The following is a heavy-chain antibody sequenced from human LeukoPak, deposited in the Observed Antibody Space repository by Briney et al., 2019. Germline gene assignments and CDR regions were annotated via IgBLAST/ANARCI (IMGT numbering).Heavy chain of an antibody. V-gene: IGHV1-2*02. CDR2: MNPNSGCT. Sequence: SVKVSCQASGCTFTGYYMHWVRQAPGHGLEWMGWMNPNSGCTNYAQKFQGRVTMTRDTSISTAYMELSRLRSDDTAVYYCARVHPNVNYYDSSGYYIDYWGQGTLVTVSS. J-gene: IGHJ4*02. CDR1: GCTFTGYY. D-gene: IGHD3-22*01. CDR3: ARVHPNVNYYDSSGYYIDY.